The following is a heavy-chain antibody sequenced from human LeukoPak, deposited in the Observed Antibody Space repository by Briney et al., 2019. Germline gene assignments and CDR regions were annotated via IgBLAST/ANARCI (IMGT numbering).Heavy chain of an antibody. D-gene: IGHD3-9*01. Sequence: GGSLRLSCAASGFTFSDDWIYWVRPAPGKGLMWVSLINPGGSYKNYAYYVKGRFTIYRDNAKNTVFLQMNSLRADDTGVYYCGRGLDTWGPGTLVTVSA. V-gene: IGHV3-74*01. CDR2: INPGGSYK. J-gene: IGHJ4*02. CDR3: GRGLDT. CDR1: GFTFSDDW.